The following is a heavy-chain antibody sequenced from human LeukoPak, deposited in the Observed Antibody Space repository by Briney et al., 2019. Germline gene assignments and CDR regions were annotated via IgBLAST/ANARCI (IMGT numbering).Heavy chain of an antibody. CDR3: ARETLLDY. CDR1: VFTFISYS. Sequence: PGGSLRLSCAASVFTFISYSMNWVRQAPAKGLEWVSYISSGSSTISYADSVKGRFTISRDNSKNSLYLQMNSLRAEDTAVYYCARETLLDYWGQGTLVTVSS. J-gene: IGHJ4*02. CDR2: ISSGSSTI. V-gene: IGHV3-48*01.